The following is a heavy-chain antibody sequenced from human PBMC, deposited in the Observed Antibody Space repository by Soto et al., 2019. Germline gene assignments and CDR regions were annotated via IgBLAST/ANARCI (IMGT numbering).Heavy chain of an antibody. V-gene: IGHV3-33*01. J-gene: IGHJ5*02. CDR1: GFTFRSYG. D-gene: IGHD2-21*02. CDR3: ARDRTVTSKNWFDP. CDR2: IWYDGSEK. Sequence: PGGSLRLSCAASGFTFRSYGMHWVRQAPGKGLDWVAVIWYDGSEKYYADSVKGRLTISRDNSKNTRFLQMNSLRAEDTAVYYCARDRTVTSKNWFDPWGQGTLVTVSS.